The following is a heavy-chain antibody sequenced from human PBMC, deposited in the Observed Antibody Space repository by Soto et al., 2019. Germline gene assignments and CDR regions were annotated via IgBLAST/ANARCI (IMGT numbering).Heavy chain of an antibody. D-gene: IGHD6-19*01. V-gene: IGHV1-18*01. J-gene: IGHJ5*02. CDR1: GYIFNNYA. CDR2: MNVYNGHT. Sequence: QVQLVQSGAEVKKPGASVKVSCKASGYIFNNYAISWVRQAPGQGLEWMGWMNVYNGHTKYAQKVQGRLTMTTDTPTSTAYMELRNLRSDGTAVYYCARDLSSGWFDHWGQGTLVTVSS. CDR3: ARDLSSGWFDH.